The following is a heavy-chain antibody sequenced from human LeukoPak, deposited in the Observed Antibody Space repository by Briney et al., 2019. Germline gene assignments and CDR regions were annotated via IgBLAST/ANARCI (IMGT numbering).Heavy chain of an antibody. CDR2: INPNSGGT. V-gene: IGHV1-2*02. CDR1: GYTFAGYY. D-gene: IGHD3-22*01. CDR3: ASYYYDSSGFVH. J-gene: IGHJ4*02. Sequence: ASVKVSCKASGYTFAGYYMHWVRQAPGQGLEWMGWINPNSGGTNYSQKFQGRVTMTRDTSISTAYMELSRLRSDDTAVYYCASYYYDSSGFVHWGQGTLVTVSS.